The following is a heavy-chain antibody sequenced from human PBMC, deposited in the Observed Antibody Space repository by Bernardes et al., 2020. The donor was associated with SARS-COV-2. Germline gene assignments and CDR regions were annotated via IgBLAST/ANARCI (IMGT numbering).Heavy chain of an antibody. CDR2: ISAYNGNT. J-gene: IGHJ4*02. CDR1: GYTFTSYG. Sequence: ASVKVSCKASGYTFTSYGISWVRQAPGQGLEWMGWISAYNGNTNYAQKLQGRVTMTTDTSTSTAYMELRSLRSDDTAVYYCAREQGTFQYDFWSGYYSHFDYWGQGTLVTVSS. D-gene: IGHD3-3*01. CDR3: AREQGTFQYDFWSGYYSHFDY. V-gene: IGHV1-18*01.